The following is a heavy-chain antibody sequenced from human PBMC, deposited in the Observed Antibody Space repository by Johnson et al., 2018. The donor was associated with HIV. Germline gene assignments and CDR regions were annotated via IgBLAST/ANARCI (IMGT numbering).Heavy chain of an antibody. CDR2: ISSSGSTI. J-gene: IGHJ3*02. Sequence: VQLVESGGGLVQPGGSLRLSCAASGFTFSDYYMSWTRQAPGKGLQWVSYISSSGSTIFYADSFKGRFTISRDNANNSLYLQMNSARAADTAVYYCARHWGNDAFDIWGQGTMVTVSS. D-gene: IGHD7-27*01. V-gene: IGHV3-11*04. CDR1: GFTFSDYY. CDR3: ARHWGNDAFDI.